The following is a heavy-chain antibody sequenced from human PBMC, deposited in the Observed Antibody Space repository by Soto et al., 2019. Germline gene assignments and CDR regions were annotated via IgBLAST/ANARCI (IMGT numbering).Heavy chain of an antibody. CDR2: ISGYNGHT. J-gene: IGHJ6*02. CDR1: GYTFTISG. CDR3: AREGEMPYYYYGLNV. Sequence: GASVKVSCKASGYTFTISGISWLRQAPGQGLEWMGWISGYNGHTKYAQKFQGRVTMTTDTSTSTVYMDLRSLRSDDTAVYYCAREGEMPYYYYGLNVWGQGTTVTVS. D-gene: IGHD3-16*01. V-gene: IGHV1-18*01.